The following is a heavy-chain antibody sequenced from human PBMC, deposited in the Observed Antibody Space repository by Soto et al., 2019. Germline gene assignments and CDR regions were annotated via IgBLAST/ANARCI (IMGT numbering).Heavy chain of an antibody. J-gene: IGHJ4*02. D-gene: IGHD5-18*01. CDR3: ARRRTGYSCGDWFDD. V-gene: IGHV2-5*02. Sequence: QITLKESGPTLVKPTQTLTLTCTFSGFSLSTGGVGVGWIRQPPGKALEGLAVIYWDDDKRYSPSLKSRLTITKDISKNQVVLTMTNMDPVDTATYYCARRRTGYSCGDWFDDWGQGTLVIVSS. CDR2: IYWDDDK. CDR1: GFSLSTGGVG.